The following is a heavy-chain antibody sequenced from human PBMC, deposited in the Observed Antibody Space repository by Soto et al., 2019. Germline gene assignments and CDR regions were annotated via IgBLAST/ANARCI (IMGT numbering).Heavy chain of an antibody. CDR3: AKDLGIITFMYYFGL. CDR1: GFNFYSHA. D-gene: IGHD3-16*01. Sequence: HPXGSLRLSCTASGFNFYSHAMSWVRQAPGKGLGWVSVISGSGGTTYYADSVKGRFTISSDNSKNTLYLQMNSLRAEDTAIYYCAKDLGIITFMYYFGLWGLGPMATVSS. CDR2: ISGSGGTT. V-gene: IGHV3-23*01. J-gene: IGHJ6*02.